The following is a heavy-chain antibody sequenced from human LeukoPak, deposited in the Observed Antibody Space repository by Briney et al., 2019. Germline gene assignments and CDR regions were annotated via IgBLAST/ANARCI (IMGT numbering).Heavy chain of an antibody. CDR2: IRASGYK. CDR3: ARDAGNSSGWNDFDY. V-gene: IGHV3-21*01. D-gene: IGHD6-19*01. Sequence: GGSLRLSCAASGFTFSSYNRNWVRQAPGKGLEWVSSIRASGYKYYVDSVKGRFTISRDNAKNSLFLQMNSLRAEDTAVYYCARDAGNSSGWNDFDYWGQGTLVTVSS. J-gene: IGHJ4*02. CDR1: GFTFSSYN.